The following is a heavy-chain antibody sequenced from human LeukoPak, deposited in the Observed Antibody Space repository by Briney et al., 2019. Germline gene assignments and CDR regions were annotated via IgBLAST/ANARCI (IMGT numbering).Heavy chain of an antibody. D-gene: IGHD6-13*01. CDR1: GGSISSYY. J-gene: IGHJ4*02. CDR2: IYYSGST. Sequence: SETLSLTCTVSGGSISSYYWSWIRQPPGKGLEWIGYIYYSGSTNYNPSLKSRVTISVDTSKNQFSLKLSSVTAADTAVYYCARHGHSSSWYDYWGQGTLVTVSA. V-gene: IGHV4-59*08. CDR3: ARHGHSSSWYDY.